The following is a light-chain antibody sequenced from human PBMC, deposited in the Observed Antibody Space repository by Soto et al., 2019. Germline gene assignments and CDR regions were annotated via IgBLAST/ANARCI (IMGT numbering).Light chain of an antibody. CDR3: QTYDSSLSSRSV. V-gene: IGLV1-40*01. CDR1: SSNIGAGSD. Sequence: QSVLTHPPSISVAPGHRVTISCTGSSSNIGAGSDVHWYHQLPGTAPKLLIYGNTNRPSAVPHRFSGSKSGTSASLAIAGLQTEDEGDYYRQTYDSSLSSRSVFGSGTKV. CDR2: GNT. J-gene: IGLJ1*01.